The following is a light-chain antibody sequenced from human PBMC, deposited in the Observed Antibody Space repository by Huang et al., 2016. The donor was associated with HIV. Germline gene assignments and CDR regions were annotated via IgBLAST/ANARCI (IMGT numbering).Light chain of an antibody. Sequence: DIVMTQSPDSLSVSPGERATIDCKSSQSLLYSLNNKNYLAGFQQKPGRPPKLLLYWASTRESGIPERFSGSGSGTDFTLTINNVQPEDVATYYCQQYYQNPQTFGQGT. J-gene: IGKJ5*01. CDR1: QSLLYSLNNKNY. CDR3: QQYYQNPQT. CDR2: WAS. V-gene: IGKV4-1*01.